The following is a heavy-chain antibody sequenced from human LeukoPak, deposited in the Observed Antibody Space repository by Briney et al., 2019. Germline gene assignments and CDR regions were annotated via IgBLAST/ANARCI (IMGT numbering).Heavy chain of an antibody. CDR1: GGSISSYY. J-gene: IGHJ6*03. Sequence: QVQLQESGPGLVKPSETLSLTCTVSGGSISSYYWSWIRQPPGKGLEWIGYIYYSGSTNYNPSLKSRVTISVDTSKNQFSLKLSSVTAADTAVYYCARAGDGAYYYYYMDVWGKGTTVTVS. D-gene: IGHD4-17*01. CDR2: IYYSGST. CDR3: ARAGDGAYYYYYMDV. V-gene: IGHV4-59*01.